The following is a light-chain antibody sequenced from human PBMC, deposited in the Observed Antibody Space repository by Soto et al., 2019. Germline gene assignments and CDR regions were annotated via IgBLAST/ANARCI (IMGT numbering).Light chain of an antibody. CDR3: CAYSGDTTFFV. Sequence: QSALTQPASMSGSPGQSITISCTGTSSDVGSYYPVSWFQQHPGKAPKLIISEVNKRPSGFSDRFSGSKSGNTASLTISGLQAEDEAEYYCCAYSGDTTFFVFGTGTKLTVL. CDR2: EVN. CDR1: SSDVGSYYP. V-gene: IGLV2-23*02. J-gene: IGLJ1*01.